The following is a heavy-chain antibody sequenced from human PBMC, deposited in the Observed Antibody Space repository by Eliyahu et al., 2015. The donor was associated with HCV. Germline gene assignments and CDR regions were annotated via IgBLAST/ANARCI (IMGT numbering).Heavy chain of an antibody. D-gene: IGHD5-18*01. V-gene: IGHV4-39*01. CDR3: ARHLGYSYGYRYGMDV. J-gene: IGHJ6*02. Sequence: QLQLQESGPGLVKPSETLSLXCXVSGGSITSSXYYWGWXRQPPGKGLEWIGSIYYSGSTYCNPSLKSRVTISVDTSKIQFSLKLSSVTAADTAVYYCARHLGYSYGYRYGMDVWGQGTTVTVSS. CDR1: GGSITSSXYY. CDR2: IYYSGST.